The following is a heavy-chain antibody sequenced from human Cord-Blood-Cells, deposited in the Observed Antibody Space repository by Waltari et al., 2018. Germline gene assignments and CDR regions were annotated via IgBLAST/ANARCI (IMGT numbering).Heavy chain of an antibody. Sequence: QVQLQQWGAGLLTPSETLSLTCAVYGGSFSGSYWSWIRQPPGKGLEWIGEINHSGSTNYNPSLKSRVTISVDTSKNQFSLKLSSVTAADTAVYYCARGLIAAAGSEVDYWGQGTLVTVSS. CDR3: ARGLIAAAGSEVDY. D-gene: IGHD6-13*01. CDR2: INHSGST. J-gene: IGHJ4*02. V-gene: IGHV4-34*01. CDR1: GGSFSGSY.